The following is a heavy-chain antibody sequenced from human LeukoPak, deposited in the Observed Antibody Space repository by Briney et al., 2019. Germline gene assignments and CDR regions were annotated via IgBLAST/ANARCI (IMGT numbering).Heavy chain of an antibody. D-gene: IGHD5-18*01. CDR3: AREGTWIQLWSFDY. V-gene: IGHV3-21*04. CDR1: GFTFSSYS. Sequence: GGSLRLSCAASGFTFSSYSMNWVRQAPGKGLEWVSSISSSSTHLYHADSVKGRFAISRDNAKNSLYLQMNSLKTEDTAVYYCAREGTWIQLWSFDYWGQGTLVTVSS. CDR2: ISSSSTHL. J-gene: IGHJ4*02.